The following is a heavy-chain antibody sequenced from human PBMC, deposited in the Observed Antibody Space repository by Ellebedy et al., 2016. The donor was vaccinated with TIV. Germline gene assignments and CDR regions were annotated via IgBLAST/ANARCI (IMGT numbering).Heavy chain of an antibody. D-gene: IGHD3-10*01. V-gene: IGHV1-24*01. CDR3: ATIWFGDH. CDR2: FDPEDGET. Sequence: AASVKVSCKTSGFSFTNKYMHWVRQAPGKGLEWMGGFDPEDGETIYAQKFQGRVTMTEDTSTDTAYMELSSLRSEDTAVYYCATIWFGDHWGQGTLVTVSS. J-gene: IGHJ4*02. CDR1: GFSFTNKY.